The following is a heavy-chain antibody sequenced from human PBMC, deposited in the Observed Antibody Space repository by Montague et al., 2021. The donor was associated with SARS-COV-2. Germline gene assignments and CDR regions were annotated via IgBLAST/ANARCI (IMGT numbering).Heavy chain of an antibody. J-gene: IGHJ4*02. Sequence: SVKVSFKASGYPLTSYDINWVRQATGQGLKWMGWMNPNSGNTGYAQRFQGRVTMTRNTSISTAYMGLSSLRSEDTAVYYCARGRITMVRGVIIDNLFDYWGQGTLVTVSS. V-gene: IGHV1-8*01. CDR3: ARGRITMVRGVIIDNLFDY. CDR2: MNPNSGNT. CDR1: GYPLTSYD. D-gene: IGHD3-10*01.